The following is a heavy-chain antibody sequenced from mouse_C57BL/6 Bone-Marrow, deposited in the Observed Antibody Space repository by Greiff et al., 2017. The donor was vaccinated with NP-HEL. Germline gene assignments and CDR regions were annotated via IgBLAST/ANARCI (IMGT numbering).Heavy chain of an antibody. V-gene: IGHV5-12*01. Sequence: DVKLVESGGGLVQPGGSLKLSCAASGFTFSDYYMYWVRQTPEKRLEWVAYISNGGGSTYYPDTVKGRFTISIDNAKNTLYLQLSRLTSEDTAMYYCARHTYYGTRAWFAYWGQGTLVTVYA. CDR2: ISNGGGST. D-gene: IGHD2-10*01. J-gene: IGHJ3*01. CDR3: ARHTYYGTRAWFAY. CDR1: GFTFSDYY.